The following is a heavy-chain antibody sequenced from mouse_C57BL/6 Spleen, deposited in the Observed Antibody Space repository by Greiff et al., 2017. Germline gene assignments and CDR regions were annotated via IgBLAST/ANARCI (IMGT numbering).Heavy chain of an antibody. D-gene: IGHD2-1*01. CDR1: GYAFSSYW. V-gene: IGHV1-80*01. CDR2: IYPGDGDT. Sequence: QVQLQQSGAELVKPGASVKISCKASGYAFSSYWMNWVKQRPGKGLEWIGQIYPGDGDTNYNGKFKGKATLTADKSSSTAYMQLSSLTPEDSAVYFCARRRIYSLYWDFDVWGTGTTVTVSS. J-gene: IGHJ1*03. CDR3: ARRRIYSLYWDFDV.